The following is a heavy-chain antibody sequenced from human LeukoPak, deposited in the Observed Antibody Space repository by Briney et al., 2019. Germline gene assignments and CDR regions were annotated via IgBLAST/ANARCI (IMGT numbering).Heavy chain of an antibody. CDR2: IIPIFGIA. V-gene: IGHV1-69*05. J-gene: IGHJ4*02. CDR1: GGTFSSYT. Sequence: SVKVSCKASGGTFSSYTISWVRQAPGQGLEWMGGIIPIFGIANYAQKFQGRVTITTDESTSTAYMELSSLRSEDTAVYYCARAKNTKLIVVVPAASFYDYWGQGTLVTVSS. CDR3: ARAKNTKLIVVVPAASFYDY. D-gene: IGHD2-2*01.